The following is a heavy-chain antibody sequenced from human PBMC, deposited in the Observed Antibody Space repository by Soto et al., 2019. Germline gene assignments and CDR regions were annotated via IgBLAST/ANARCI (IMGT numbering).Heavy chain of an antibody. CDR1: GGSISSDDYY. J-gene: IGHJ1*01. CDR3: ARDLDGLHDDTSGPFPRPG. CDR2: IHSSGSI. V-gene: IGHV4-30-4*01. Sequence: SETLSLTCTVSGGSISSDDYYWSWIRQAPGRGLEWIGHIHSSGSIYYNPSLKSRATMSIDTAGNQFSLKVSSVTVADTAVYYCARDLDGLHDDTSGPFPRPGWGQGTLVTVSS. D-gene: IGHD3-22*01.